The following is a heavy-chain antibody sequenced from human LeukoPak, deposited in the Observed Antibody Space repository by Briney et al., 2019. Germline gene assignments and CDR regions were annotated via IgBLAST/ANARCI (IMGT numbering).Heavy chain of an antibody. CDR3: ASSQGYYYDSSGYYYFY. CDR1: GGYISSNNW. D-gene: IGHD3-22*01. V-gene: IGHV4-4*02. J-gene: IGHJ4*02. Sequence: PSETLSLTRAVSGGYISSNNWWSWVRQPPGKGLEWIGEIYHSGSTNYNPSLKSRVTISVDKSKNQFSLKLGSVTAADTAVYYCASSQGYYYDSSGYYYFYWGQGTLVTVSS. CDR2: IYHSGST.